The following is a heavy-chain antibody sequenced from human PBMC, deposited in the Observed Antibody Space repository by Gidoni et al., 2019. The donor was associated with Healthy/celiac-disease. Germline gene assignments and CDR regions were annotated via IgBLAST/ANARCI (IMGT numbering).Heavy chain of an antibody. CDR3: ARAQDGVVVVAATPFDY. V-gene: IGHV4-39*07. D-gene: IGHD2-15*01. CDR1: GGSISSSSYY. CDR2: IYYSGST. J-gene: IGHJ4*02. Sequence: QLQLQESGPGLVKPSETLSLTCTVSGGSISSSSYYWGWIRQPPGKGLEWIGSIYYSGSTYSNPSLKSRVTISVDTSKNQFSLKLSSVTAADTAVYYCARAQDGVVVVAATPFDYWGQGTLVTVSS.